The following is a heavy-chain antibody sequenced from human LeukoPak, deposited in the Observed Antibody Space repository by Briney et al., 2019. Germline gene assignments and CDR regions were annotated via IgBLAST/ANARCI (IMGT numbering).Heavy chain of an antibody. Sequence: GGSLRLSCAASGFTFSSYAMHWVRQAPGKGLEYVSAISSNGGSTYYANSVKGRFTISRDNSKNMLYLQMGSLRAEDMAVYYCARDSGMIVVAPFDYWGQGTLVTVSS. CDR2: ISSNGGST. CDR1: GFTFSSYA. CDR3: ARDSGMIVVAPFDY. V-gene: IGHV3-64*01. D-gene: IGHD3-22*01. J-gene: IGHJ4*02.